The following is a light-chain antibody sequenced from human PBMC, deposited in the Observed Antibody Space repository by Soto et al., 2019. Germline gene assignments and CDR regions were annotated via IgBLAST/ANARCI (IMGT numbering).Light chain of an antibody. CDR1: QSVNNN. V-gene: IGKV3-15*01. CDR2: GAS. J-gene: IGKJ1*01. Sequence: EIVMTQSPATLSVPPGERATLSCRASQSVNNNLAWYQQKPGQAPRLLIYGASTRATGIPARFSGSGSGTEFTFTISSLQSEDIAVYYCQQYNNWRTFGQGTKV. CDR3: QQYNNWRT.